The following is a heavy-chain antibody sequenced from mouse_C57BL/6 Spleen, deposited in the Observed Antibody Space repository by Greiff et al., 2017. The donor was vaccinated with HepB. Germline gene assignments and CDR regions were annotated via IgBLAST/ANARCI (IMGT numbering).Heavy chain of an antibody. Sequence: EVKLMESGGGLVKPGGSLKLSCAASGFTFSDYGMHWVRQAPEKGLEWVAYISSGSSTIYYADTVKGRFTISRDNAKNTLFLQMTRLRSEDTAMYYCAKPYGSSYLYYAMDYWGQGTSVTVSS. CDR1: GFTFSDYG. CDR2: ISSGSSTI. J-gene: IGHJ4*01. V-gene: IGHV5-17*01. CDR3: AKPYGSSYLYYAMDY. D-gene: IGHD1-1*01.